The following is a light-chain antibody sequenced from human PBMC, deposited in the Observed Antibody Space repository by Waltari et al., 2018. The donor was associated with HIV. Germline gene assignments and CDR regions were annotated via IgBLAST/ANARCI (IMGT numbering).Light chain of an antibody. CDR2: EGS. J-gene: IGLJ2*01. Sequence: QSALTQPASVSGSPGQSITISCTGTTSDIGTYSFVSWYQQHPGKPPKLIIFEGSERPSGVSDRFSGSKSGNTAALTISELQPDDEADYYCCSFAASTALLCGGRTRLTVL. CDR1: TSDIGTYSF. V-gene: IGLV2-23*01. CDR3: CSFAASTALL.